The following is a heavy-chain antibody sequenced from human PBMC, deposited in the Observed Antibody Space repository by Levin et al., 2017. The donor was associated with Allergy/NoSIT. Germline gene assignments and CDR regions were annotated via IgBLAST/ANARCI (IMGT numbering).Heavy chain of an antibody. V-gene: IGHV1-45*02. D-gene: IGHD1/OR15-1a*01. J-gene: IGHJ4*02. Sequence: EASVKVSCKASGNTFNYHYLHWVRQAPGQALEWMGWVAPYSGDTNYAQKFQDRVTISRDRSVITAYVELRSLTSDDTAMYYCATSHELGQPPVYWGQGTLVTVSS. CDR2: VAPYSGDT. CDR3: ATSHELGQPPVY. CDR1: GNTFNYHY.